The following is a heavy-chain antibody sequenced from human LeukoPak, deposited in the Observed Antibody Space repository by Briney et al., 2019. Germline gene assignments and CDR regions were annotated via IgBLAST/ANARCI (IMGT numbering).Heavy chain of an antibody. V-gene: IGHV4-34*01. CDR3: ARDLTIFGVVIRYFDY. D-gene: IGHD3-3*01. Sequence: KSSETLSLTCAVYGGSFSGYYWSWIRQPPGKGLEWIGEINHSGSTNYNPSLKSRVTISVDTSKNQFSLKLSSVTAADTAVYYCARDLTIFGVVIRYFDYWGQGTLVTVSS. J-gene: IGHJ4*02. CDR1: GGSFSGYY. CDR2: INHSGST.